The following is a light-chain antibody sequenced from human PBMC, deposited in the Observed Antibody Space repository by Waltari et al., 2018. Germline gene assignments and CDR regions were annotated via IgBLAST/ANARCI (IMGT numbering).Light chain of an antibody. CDR3: QQAASFPLT. Sequence: IQMTQSPSSVSASVVARVTVTCRASQGMNSWLAWYQQKPGRTPKLLTYGASSLQSGVPSRFSGSGSGTDFTLTISSLQPDDFATYYCQQAASFPLTFGGGTKVEIK. V-gene: IGKV1-12*01. J-gene: IGKJ4*01. CDR2: GAS. CDR1: QGMNSW.